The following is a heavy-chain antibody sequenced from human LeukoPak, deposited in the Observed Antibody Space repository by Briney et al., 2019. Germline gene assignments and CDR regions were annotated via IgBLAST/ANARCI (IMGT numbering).Heavy chain of an antibody. J-gene: IGHJ6*02. V-gene: IGHV3-21*06. D-gene: IGHD3-16*01. CDR2: ISESSSHT. CDR1: GFVFSGYS. Sequence: GGSLRLSCAASGFVFSGYSITWVHQAPGKGLEWVSYISESSSHTYYVDSVKGRFTISRDNAKNSLYLQMSSLRAEDTGIYYCARDRAVKARIGGMDVWGQGTTVIVSS. CDR3: ARDRAVKARIGGMDV.